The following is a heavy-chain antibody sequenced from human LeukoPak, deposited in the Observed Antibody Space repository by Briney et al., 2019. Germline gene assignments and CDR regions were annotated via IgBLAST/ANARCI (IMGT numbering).Heavy chain of an antibody. CDR2: IGTTGDT. J-gene: IGHJ4*02. CDR1: GFTFSSYG. Sequence: GGSLRLSCAASGFTFSSYGMHWVRQATGKGLEWVSAIGTTGDTYYPGSVKGRFTISRENARNSLYLQMNSLRVGDTAVYYCARAVPMTRGVNFYDYWGQGTLVTVSS. V-gene: IGHV3-13*01. D-gene: IGHD3-10*01. CDR3: ARAVPMTRGVNFYDY.